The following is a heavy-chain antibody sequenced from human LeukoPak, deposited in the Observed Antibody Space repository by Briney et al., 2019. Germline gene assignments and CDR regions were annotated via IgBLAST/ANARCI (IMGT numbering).Heavy chain of an antibody. CDR3: TTDYYDTSGYSSYY. Sequence: GGSLRLSCAVSGFTFSKAWMSWVRQAPGKGLEWVGRIKSKTEGGTTDYAGPVKGRFTISRDDSKNTLYLQMSSLETEDTAVYYCTTDYYDTSGYSSYYWGQGTLVTVSS. CDR2: IKSKTEGGTT. CDR1: GFTFSKAW. D-gene: IGHD3-22*01. J-gene: IGHJ4*02. V-gene: IGHV3-15*01.